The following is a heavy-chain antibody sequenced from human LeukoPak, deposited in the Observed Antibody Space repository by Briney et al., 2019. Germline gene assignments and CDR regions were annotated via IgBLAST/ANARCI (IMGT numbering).Heavy chain of an antibody. J-gene: IGHJ3*02. CDR1: GFTFSSYA. V-gene: IGHV3-23*01. CDR2: ISGSGGST. CDR3: AKDLNEEMDAFDI. Sequence: GASLRLSCAASGFTFSSYAMSWVRQAPGKGLEWVSAISGSGGSTYYADSVKGRFTISRDNSKNTLYLQMNSLRAEDTAVYYRAKDLNEEMDAFDIWGQGTMVTVSS.